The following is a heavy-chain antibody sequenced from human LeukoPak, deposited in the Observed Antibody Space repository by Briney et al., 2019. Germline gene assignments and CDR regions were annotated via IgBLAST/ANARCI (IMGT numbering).Heavy chain of an antibody. D-gene: IGHD3-9*01. Sequence: GGSLRLSCAASGFTFSSYAMHWVRQAPGKGLEWVAVISYDGSNKYYADSVKGRFTISRDNSKNTLYLQMNSLRAEDTAVYYCSREYFDWSRNYYYGMDVWGQGTTVTVSS. CDR3: SREYFDWSRNYYYGMDV. J-gene: IGHJ6*02. V-gene: IGHV3-30-3*01. CDR2: ISYDGSNK. CDR1: GFTFSSYA.